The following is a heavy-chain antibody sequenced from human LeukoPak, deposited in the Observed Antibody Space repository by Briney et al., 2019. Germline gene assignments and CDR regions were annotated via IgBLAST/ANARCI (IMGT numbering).Heavy chain of an antibody. CDR2: ISSDGSST. Sequence: GGSLRLSCAASGITFSSYWMHWVRQVPGKGLVWVSRISSDGSSTSYADSVKGRFTVSRDNAKNTLYLQMNSLRAEDTAVYYCARDAFGVDKSPFWGQGTLVTVSS. J-gene: IGHJ4*02. CDR3: ARDAFGVDKSPF. CDR1: GITFSSYW. V-gene: IGHV3-74*01. D-gene: IGHD3-3*01.